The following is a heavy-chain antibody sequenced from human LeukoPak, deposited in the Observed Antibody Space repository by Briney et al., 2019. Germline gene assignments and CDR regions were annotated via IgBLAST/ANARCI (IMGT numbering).Heavy chain of an antibody. CDR1: GFTFSSYW. Sequence: GGSLRLSCAASGFTFSSYWMSWVRQAPGKGLEWVANVKQDGSEKYYVDSVKGRFTISRDNAKNSLYLQMNSLRAEDTAVYYCARDAPSYGSGSPRDYWGQGTLVTVSS. CDR3: ARDAPSYGSGSPRDY. V-gene: IGHV3-7*01. J-gene: IGHJ4*02. CDR2: VKQDGSEK. D-gene: IGHD3-10*01.